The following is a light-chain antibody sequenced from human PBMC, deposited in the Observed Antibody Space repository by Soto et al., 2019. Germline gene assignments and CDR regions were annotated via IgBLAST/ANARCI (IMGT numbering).Light chain of an antibody. CDR2: DAS. Sequence: EIVLTQSPSTLSFSPRERATLSCWASQSVGRSLAWYQQKPGQAPRLLINDASNRATGIPARFSGSGSGTDFTLTISRLEPEDFAVYYCQQYGSSPRTFGQGTKV. CDR1: QSVGRS. J-gene: IGKJ1*01. V-gene: IGKV3-20*01. CDR3: QQYGSSPRT.